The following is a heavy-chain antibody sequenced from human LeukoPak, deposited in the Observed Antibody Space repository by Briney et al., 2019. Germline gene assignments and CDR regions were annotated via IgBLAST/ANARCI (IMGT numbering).Heavy chain of an antibody. D-gene: IGHD6-13*01. CDR1: GGTFSSYA. Sequence: SCKASGGTFSSYAMSWVRQAPGKGLEWVSAISGSGGSTYYADSVKGRFTISRDNSKNTLYLQMNSLRAEDTAVYYCAKTTPGIAAAGTRYYFDYWGQGTLVTVSS. J-gene: IGHJ4*02. V-gene: IGHV3-23*01. CDR2: ISGSGGST. CDR3: AKTTPGIAAAGTRYYFDY.